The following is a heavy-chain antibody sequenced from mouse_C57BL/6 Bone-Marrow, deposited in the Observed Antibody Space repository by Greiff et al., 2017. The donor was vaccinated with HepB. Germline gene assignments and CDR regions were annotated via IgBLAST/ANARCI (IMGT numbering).Heavy chain of an antibody. V-gene: IGHV5-4*01. CDR3: ARDNYEDFDY. CDR2: ISDGGSYT. J-gene: IGHJ2*01. Sequence: EVKVVESGGGLVKPGGSLKLSCAASGFTFSSYAMSWVRQTPEKRLEWVATISDGGSYTYYPDNVKGRFTISRDNAKNNLYLQMSHLKSEDTAMYYCARDNYEDFDYWGQGTTLTVSS. CDR1: GFTFSSYA. D-gene: IGHD2-1*01.